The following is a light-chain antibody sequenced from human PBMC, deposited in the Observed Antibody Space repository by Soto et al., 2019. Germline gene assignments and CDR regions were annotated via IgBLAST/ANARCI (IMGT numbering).Light chain of an antibody. J-gene: IGKJ2*01. V-gene: IGKV1-9*01. CDR3: QQFSSYPYT. CDR2: GAS. CDR1: QGINNY. Sequence: IQLTQSPSSLSASVGDRVTITCRASQGINNYLAWYQQRPGKAPNLLISGASTLQSGVPSSFSGSGSGTDFTLTISSLQPEDFATYYCQQFSSYPYTFGQGTNLEIK.